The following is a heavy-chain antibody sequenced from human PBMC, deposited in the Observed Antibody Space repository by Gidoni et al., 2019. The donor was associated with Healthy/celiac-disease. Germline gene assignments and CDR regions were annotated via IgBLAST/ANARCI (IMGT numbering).Heavy chain of an antibody. CDR3: VGGYGDYEGFDY. J-gene: IGHJ4*02. CDR1: GFPFSSYA. D-gene: IGHD4-17*01. Sequence: EVQLLESGGGLVQPGGSLRLSCAASGFPFSSYAMSWVRQAPGKGLEWVLAISGSGGSTYYADSVKGRFTISRDNSKNTLYLQMNSLRAEDTAVYYCVGGYGDYEGFDYWGQGTLVTVSS. CDR2: ISGSGGST. V-gene: IGHV3-23*01.